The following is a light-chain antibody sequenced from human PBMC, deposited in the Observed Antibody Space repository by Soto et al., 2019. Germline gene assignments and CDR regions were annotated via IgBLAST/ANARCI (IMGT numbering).Light chain of an antibody. CDR3: QQYHRFFS. J-gene: IGKJ3*01. V-gene: IGKV1-5*02. CDR1: QSVSTR. Sequence: DVQMSQSPSSLSASVGDRVTIICRATQSVSTRLALYQQKPGKHPKFLIYDASTLDTGVPSRLSGSGSEKEFPLTLGSLQPDDFATYYCQQYHRFFSFGPGTNVDN. CDR2: DAS.